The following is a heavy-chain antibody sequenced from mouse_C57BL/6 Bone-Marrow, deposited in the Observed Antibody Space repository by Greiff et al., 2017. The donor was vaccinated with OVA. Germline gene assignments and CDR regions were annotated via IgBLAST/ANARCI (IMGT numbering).Heavy chain of an antibody. CDR1: GFTFSDYY. Sequence: EVMLVESEGGLVQPGSSMKLSCTASGFTFSDYYMAWVRQVPEKGLEWVANINYDGSSTYYLDSLKSRFIISRDNAKNILYLQMSSLKSEDTATYYCARAPLYYYGSSYDYWGQGTTLTVSS. V-gene: IGHV5-16*01. D-gene: IGHD1-1*01. J-gene: IGHJ2*01. CDR3: ARAPLYYYGSSYDY. CDR2: INYDGSST.